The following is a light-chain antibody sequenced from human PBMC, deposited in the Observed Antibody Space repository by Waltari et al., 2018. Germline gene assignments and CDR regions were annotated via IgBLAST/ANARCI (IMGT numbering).Light chain of an antibody. V-gene: IGKV1-39*01. Sequence: IQMTQSPSSLSASVGDRVSITCRASQSISSSLNWYQQIPGKAPKLLIYVASNLQSGVPSRFSGSGSGTDFTLTISGLQAEDVAVYYCQQYYSPPWTFGQGTQVEIK. J-gene: IGKJ1*01. CDR1: QSISSS. CDR2: VAS. CDR3: QQYYSPPWT.